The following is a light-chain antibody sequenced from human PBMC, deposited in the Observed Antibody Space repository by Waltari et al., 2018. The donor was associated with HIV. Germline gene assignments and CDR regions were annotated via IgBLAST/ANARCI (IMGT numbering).Light chain of an antibody. CDR1: SSDIGDFDS. V-gene: IGLV2-14*03. J-gene: IGLJ1*01. CDR3: SSYTRRRILG. CDR2: DVF. Sequence: QSALPQSASVSGSHGQSVTISCSASSSDIGDFDSVSWYQQHPGNAPKLILYDVFTRPSGVSNRFSGSKSGTTASLIISGLQAEDGADYYCSSYTRRRILGFGSGTKVTVL.